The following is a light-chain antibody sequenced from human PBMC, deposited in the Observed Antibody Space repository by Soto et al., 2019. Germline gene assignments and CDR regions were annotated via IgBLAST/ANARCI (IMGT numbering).Light chain of an antibody. Sequence: QAVLTQSPSASASLGASVKLTCTLSSGHSSYAIAWHQQQPEKGPRYLMKLNSDGSHSKGDGIPDRFSGSSSGAERYLTISSLQSEDEADYYCQTWGTDIHVFGTGTKVTV. V-gene: IGLV4-69*01. CDR2: LNSDGSH. CDR1: SGHSSYA. CDR3: QTWGTDIHV. J-gene: IGLJ1*01.